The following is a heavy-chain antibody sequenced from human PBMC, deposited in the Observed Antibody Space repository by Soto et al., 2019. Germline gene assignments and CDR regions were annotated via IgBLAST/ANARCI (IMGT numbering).Heavy chain of an antibody. Sequence: SETLSLTCSVSGDSISRNGYFWTWIRQHPGKGREWIGYIYYDGRSYYTPSLKSRVIISVDTSKNQFSLNLTAVTAADTAVYYGARGTMLRGPGYYYAMDVWGQGTTVTVSS. CDR3: ARGTMLRGPGYYYAMDV. V-gene: IGHV4-31*03. D-gene: IGHD3-10*01. J-gene: IGHJ6*02. CDR2: IYYDGRS. CDR1: GDSISRNGYF.